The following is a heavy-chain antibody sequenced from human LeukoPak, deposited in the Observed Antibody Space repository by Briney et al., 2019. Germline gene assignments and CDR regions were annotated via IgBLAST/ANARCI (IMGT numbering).Heavy chain of an antibody. Sequence: ASVKVSRKASGYTFTNYDINWVRQATGQGLEWMGYMNPNSGNTGYAQKFQGRVTITKNTSISTAYMELSSLRSEDTAVYYCARGGFDYWGQGTLVTVSS. CDR3: ARGGFDY. CDR2: MNPNSGNT. J-gene: IGHJ4*02. V-gene: IGHV1-8*03. CDR1: GYTFTNYD.